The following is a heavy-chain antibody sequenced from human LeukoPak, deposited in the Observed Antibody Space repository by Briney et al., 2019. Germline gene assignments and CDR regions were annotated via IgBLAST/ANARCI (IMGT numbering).Heavy chain of an antibody. CDR3: ARDGQQLVEYYYYYGMDV. Sequence: PGGSLRLSCAASGFTFSSYWMHWVRQAPGKGLVWVSRINSDGSSTSYADSVKGRFTISRDNAKNTLYLQMNSLRAEDTAVYYCARDGQQLVEYYYYYGMDVWGQGTTVTISS. D-gene: IGHD6-13*01. V-gene: IGHV3-74*01. CDR2: INSDGSST. CDR1: GFTFSSYW. J-gene: IGHJ6*02.